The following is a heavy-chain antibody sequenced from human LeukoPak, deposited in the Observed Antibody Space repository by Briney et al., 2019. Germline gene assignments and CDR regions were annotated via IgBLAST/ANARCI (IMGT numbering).Heavy chain of an antibody. J-gene: IGHJ6*03. CDR3: AITPYSSSHYYYYYMDV. V-gene: IGHV3-33*08. CDR2: IWYDGSNK. CDR1: GITFSNYF. Sequence: GGSLRLSCAASGITFSNYFMSWVRQAPGKGLEWVAVIWYDGSNKYYADSVKGRFTISRDNSKNTLYLQMNSLRAEDTAVYYCAITPYSSSHYYYYYMDVWGKGTTVTVSS. D-gene: IGHD6-6*01.